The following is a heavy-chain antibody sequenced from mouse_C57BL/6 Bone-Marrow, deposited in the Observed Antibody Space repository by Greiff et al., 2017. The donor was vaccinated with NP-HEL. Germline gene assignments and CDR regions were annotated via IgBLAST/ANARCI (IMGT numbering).Heavy chain of an antibody. Sequence: QVQLQQSGAELVRPGTSVTVSCKASGYAFTNYLIAWVKQRPGQGLEWIGVINPGSGGTNYNEKFKGKATLTADKSSSPAYMQLSSLTSEDSAVYFCARRDLTYYAMDYWGQGTSVTVSS. J-gene: IGHJ4*01. D-gene: IGHD3-3*01. V-gene: IGHV1-54*01. CDR3: ARRDLTYYAMDY. CDR2: INPGSGGT. CDR1: GYAFTNYL.